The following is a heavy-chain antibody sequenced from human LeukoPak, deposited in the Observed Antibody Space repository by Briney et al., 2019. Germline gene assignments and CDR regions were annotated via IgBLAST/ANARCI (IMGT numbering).Heavy chain of an antibody. J-gene: IGHJ4*02. CDR1: GFTFSSYG. V-gene: IGHV3-30*02. Sequence: GGSLRLSCAASGFTFSSYGMHWVRQAPGKGLEWVAFIRYDGSNKYYADSVKGRFTISRDNSKNTLYLQMNSLRAEDTAVYYCAKDDPIQRYFDYWGQGTLVTVSS. D-gene: IGHD1-1*01. CDR3: AKDDPIQRYFDY. CDR2: IRYDGSNK.